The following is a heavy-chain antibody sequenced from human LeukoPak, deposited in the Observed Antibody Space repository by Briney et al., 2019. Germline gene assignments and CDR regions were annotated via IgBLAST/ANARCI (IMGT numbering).Heavy chain of an antibody. CDR3: ARDKGTSYLSSFDY. J-gene: IGHJ4*02. D-gene: IGHD6-6*01. CDR2: ISSRGTTT. CDR1: GFTFRDYY. Sequence: PGGSLRLSCLASGFTFRDYYMTWIRQVPGKGLEWISFISSRGTTTDYADSVKGRFTISRDNANSTLFLQMNSLRAEDTAVYYCARDKGTSYLSSFDYWGQGTLVTVSS. V-gene: IGHV3-11*01.